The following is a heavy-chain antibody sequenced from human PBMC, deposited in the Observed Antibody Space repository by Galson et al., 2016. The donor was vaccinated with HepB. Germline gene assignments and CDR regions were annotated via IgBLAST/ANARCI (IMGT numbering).Heavy chain of an antibody. J-gene: IGHJ4*02. Sequence: SLRLSCAASGFPFSSYPMHWVRQTPGRGLEWEAVISDDGNNKYYRDSVRGRFTISRVNSRNTLFLQMNGLRTEDTAVYYCARDLYSGYDFLFRGETSFDSWGQGTLVTVSS. CDR2: ISDDGNNK. V-gene: IGHV3-30-3*01. CDR3: ARDLYSGYDFLFRGETSFDS. D-gene: IGHD5-12*01. CDR1: GFPFSSYP.